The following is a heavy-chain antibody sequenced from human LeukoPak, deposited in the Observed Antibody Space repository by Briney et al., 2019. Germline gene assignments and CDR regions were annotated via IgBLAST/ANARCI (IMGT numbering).Heavy chain of an antibody. V-gene: IGHV1-24*01. CDR1: GYTLTELS. CDR3: ATGGRYYDRPGFDI. Sequence: GASVEVSCKVSGYTLTELSMHWVRQAPGKGLEWMGGFDPEDGETIYAQKFQGRVTMTEDTSTDTAYMELSSLRSEDTAVYYCATGGRYYDRPGFDIWGQGTMVTVSS. J-gene: IGHJ3*02. CDR2: FDPEDGET. D-gene: IGHD3-22*01.